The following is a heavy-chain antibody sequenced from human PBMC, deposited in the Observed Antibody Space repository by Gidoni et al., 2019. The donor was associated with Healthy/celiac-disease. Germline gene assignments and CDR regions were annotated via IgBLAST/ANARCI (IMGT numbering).Heavy chain of an antibody. Sequence: EVQLVESGGGLVKPGGSLRLSCAASGFPFSSYSLHWVRQAPGKGLGWVSSISSSSSYIYYADSVKGRFTISRDNAKNSLYLQMNSLRAEDTAVYYCASDIVVVVAATRPNDAFDIWGQGTMVTVSS. J-gene: IGHJ3*02. CDR2: ISSSSSYI. V-gene: IGHV3-21*01. CDR1: GFPFSSYS. CDR3: ASDIVVVVAATRPNDAFDI. D-gene: IGHD2-15*01.